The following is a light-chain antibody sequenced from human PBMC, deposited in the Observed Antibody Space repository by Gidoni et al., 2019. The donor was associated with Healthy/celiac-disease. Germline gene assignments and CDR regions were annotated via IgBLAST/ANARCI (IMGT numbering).Light chain of an antibody. CDR1: QGISSA. J-gene: IGKJ4*01. V-gene: IGKV1-13*02. Sequence: AIQLTQSPSYLTASVGDRVTSTCRASQGISSALAWYQQKPWKAPKLLIYDASSLESGVPSMCSGSGSGTDFTLTISSLQPEYFATYYCQQFNSYPLTFGGGTKVEIK. CDR3: QQFNSYPLT. CDR2: DAS.